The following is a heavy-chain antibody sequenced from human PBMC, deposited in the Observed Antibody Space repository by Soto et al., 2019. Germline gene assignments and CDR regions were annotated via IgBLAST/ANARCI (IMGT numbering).Heavy chain of an antibody. CDR2: INAGNGDT. V-gene: IGHV1-3*01. Sequence: QVQLVQSGAEVKKPGASVKVSCKASGSIFTTYTVHWVRQAPGQRLEWMGWINAGNGDTKYSQKCKGRVTFTWDTSASTAYMELSSLTSEDTAVYYCARQTVAGIVGEEWGRGTLVTVSS. CDR3: ARQTVAGIVGEE. CDR1: GSIFTTYT. D-gene: IGHD6-19*01. J-gene: IGHJ4*02.